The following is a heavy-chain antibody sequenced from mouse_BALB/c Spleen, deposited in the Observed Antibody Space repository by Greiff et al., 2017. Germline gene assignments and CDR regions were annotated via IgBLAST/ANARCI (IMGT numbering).Heavy chain of an antibody. CDR1: GYSITSGYY. J-gene: IGHJ4*01. CDR2: ISYDGSN. Sequence: EVQLVESGPGLVKPSQSLSLTCSVTGYSITSGYYWNWIRQFPGNKLEWMGYISYDGSNNYNPSLKNRISITRDTSKNQFFLKLNSVTTEDTATYYCARGAMDYWGQGTSVTVSS. CDR3: ARGAMDY. V-gene: IGHV3-6*02.